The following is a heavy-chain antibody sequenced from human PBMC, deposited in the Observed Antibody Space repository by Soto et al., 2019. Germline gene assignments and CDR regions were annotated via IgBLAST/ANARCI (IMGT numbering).Heavy chain of an antibody. CDR2: INAGNGNT. D-gene: IGHD2-15*01. CDR3: ARGPGGPDGPGDY. V-gene: IGHV1-3*01. J-gene: IGHJ4*02. Sequence: QVQIVQSGAEVKKPGASVKVSCKASGYTFISYAMHWVRQAPGQRLEWMGWINAGNGNTKYSQKFQGRVTITRDTSASTANMELSSLRSEDTAVYYCARGPGGPDGPGDYWGQGTLVTVSS. CDR1: GYTFISYA.